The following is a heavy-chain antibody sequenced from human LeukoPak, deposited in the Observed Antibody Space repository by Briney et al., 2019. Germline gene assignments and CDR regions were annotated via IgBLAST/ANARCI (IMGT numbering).Heavy chain of an antibody. CDR3: ARESSSLSFDY. Sequence: GSSVKVSCKASGGTFSSYAISWVRQAPGQGLEWMGRIIPILGIANYAQKFQGRVTITADKSTSTAYTELSSLRSEDTAVYYCARESSSLSFDYWGQGTLVTVSS. D-gene: IGHD6-13*01. CDR1: GGTFSSYA. J-gene: IGHJ4*02. V-gene: IGHV1-69*04. CDR2: IIPILGIA.